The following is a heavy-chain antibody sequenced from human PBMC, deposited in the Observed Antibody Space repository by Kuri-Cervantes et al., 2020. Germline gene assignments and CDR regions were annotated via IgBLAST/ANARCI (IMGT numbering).Heavy chain of an antibody. V-gene: IGHV3-11*04. Sequence: GESLKISCAASGFTFSDYYMSWIRQAPGKGLEWVSYISSSGSTIYYADSVKGRFTISRDNSKNTLYLQMNSLRAEDTAVYYCARETESDAFDIWGQGTMVTVSS. CDR3: ARETESDAFDI. D-gene: IGHD1-14*01. J-gene: IGHJ3*02. CDR2: ISSSGSTI. CDR1: GFTFSDYY.